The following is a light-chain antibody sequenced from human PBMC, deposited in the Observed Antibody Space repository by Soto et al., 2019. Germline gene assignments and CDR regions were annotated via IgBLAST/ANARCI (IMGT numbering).Light chain of an antibody. CDR2: GAS. CDR3: QQYNNWPLT. CDR1: QGISSL. V-gene: IGKV3-15*01. J-gene: IGKJ4*01. Sequence: EIVLTQSPATLSVSPGERASLSCRASQGISSLLAWYQQKPGQAPRLLIYGASTRATGIPARFSGSGSGTEFTLTISSLQSEDFAVYYCQQYNNWPLTFGGGTKVDIK.